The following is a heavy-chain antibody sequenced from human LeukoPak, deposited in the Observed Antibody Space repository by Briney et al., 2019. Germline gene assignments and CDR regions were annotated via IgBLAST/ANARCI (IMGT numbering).Heavy chain of an antibody. V-gene: IGHV3-23*01. CDR3: AKGPKKQMVGSRGYYFDF. D-gene: IGHD6-13*01. J-gene: IGHJ4*02. CDR2: IRDSRGSR. CDR1: GFTFSSYA. Sequence: GGSLRLSWGASGFTFSSYAMLLAREAPGKGLEWVSGIRDSRGSRHYADSVNGRLTISRDNSKSTRYRQVNSLRAEDTAVYFCAKGPKKQMVGSRGYYFDFWGQGTLVTVSS.